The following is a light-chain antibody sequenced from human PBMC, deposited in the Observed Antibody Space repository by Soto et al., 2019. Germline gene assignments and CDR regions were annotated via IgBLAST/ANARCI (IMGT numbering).Light chain of an antibody. Sequence: DIQMTQSPSTLSASVGDRVTITCRASQSISNWLAWYQQKPGKTPKLLIYRASALERGVPSRFTGSGSGPEFTLTISSLQSDDFAIYYCQRYNTVSLTVGEGTKLEIK. CDR1: QSISNW. J-gene: IGKJ4*01. CDR3: QRYNTVSLT. V-gene: IGKV1-5*03. CDR2: RAS.